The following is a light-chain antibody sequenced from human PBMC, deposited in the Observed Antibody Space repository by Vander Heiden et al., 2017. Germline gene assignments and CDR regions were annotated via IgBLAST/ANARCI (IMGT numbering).Light chain of an antibody. Sequence: EIVLTQSPATLSLSPGERATLSCRASQSVSSYLAWYQQNPGQAPRLLIYDASNRATGIPARFSGSGSGTDLTLTISSLEPEDFAVYYCQQRSNWPPVFTFGPGTKVDIK. CDR3: QQRSNWPPVFT. J-gene: IGKJ3*01. V-gene: IGKV3-11*01. CDR2: DAS. CDR1: QSVSSY.